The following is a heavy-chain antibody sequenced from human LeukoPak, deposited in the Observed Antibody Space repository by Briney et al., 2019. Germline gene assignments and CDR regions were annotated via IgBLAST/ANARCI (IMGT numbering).Heavy chain of an antibody. V-gene: IGHV4-34*01. CDR2: INHSGST. CDR3: ARDFHSVRPTTTGSNFAY. J-gene: IGHJ4*02. CDR1: GGSFSGYY. D-gene: IGHD1-14*01. Sequence: SETLSLTCAVYGGSFSGYYWSWIRQPPGKGLEWIGEINHSGSTNYNPSLKSRVTISVDTSKNQFSLKLSSVTAADTAVYYCARDFHSVRPTTTGSNFAYWGQGTLVTVSS.